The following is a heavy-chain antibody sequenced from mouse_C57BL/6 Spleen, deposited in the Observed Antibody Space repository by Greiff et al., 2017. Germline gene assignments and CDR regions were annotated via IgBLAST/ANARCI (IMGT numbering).Heavy chain of an antibody. CDR1: GYTFTDYN. J-gene: IGHJ3*01. Sequence: VQLQQSGPELVKPGASVKIPCKASGYTFTDYNMDWVKQSHGKSLEWIGDINPNNGGTIYNQKFKGKATLTVDKSSSTAYMGLRSLTSEDTAVYYCARKGDYYGSSIFAYWGQGTLVTVSA. V-gene: IGHV1-18*01. CDR2: INPNNGGT. D-gene: IGHD1-1*01. CDR3: ARKGDYYGSSIFAY.